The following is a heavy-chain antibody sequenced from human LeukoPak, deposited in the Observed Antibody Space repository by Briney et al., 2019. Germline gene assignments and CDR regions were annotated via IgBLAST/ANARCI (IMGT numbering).Heavy chain of an antibody. V-gene: IGHV3-53*01. CDR3: AKLGGYCSGGSCSTPTQFDY. D-gene: IGHD2-15*01. J-gene: IGHJ4*02. Sequence: GGSLRLSCTVSGFTVSSNSMSWVRQAPGKGLEWVSFIYSGSTHYSDSVKGRFTISRDNSKNTLYLQMNSLRADDTAVYYCAKLGGYCSGGSCSTPTQFDYWGQGTLVTVSS. CDR1: GFTVSSNS. CDR2: IYSGST.